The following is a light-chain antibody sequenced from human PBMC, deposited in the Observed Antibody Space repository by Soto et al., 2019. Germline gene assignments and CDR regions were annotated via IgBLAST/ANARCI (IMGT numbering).Light chain of an antibody. CDR2: RNN. CDR1: SSNIGSEY. CDR3: VSWDDSLSGLV. Sequence: QSVLTQPPSASGTPGQRVTISCSGSSSNIGSEYVVWYQHLPGTAPKLLIYRNNQRPSGVPDRFAGSKSGTSASLAISGLRSEDEADYYCVSWDDSLSGLVFGTGTKLTVL. J-gene: IGLJ1*01. V-gene: IGLV1-47*01.